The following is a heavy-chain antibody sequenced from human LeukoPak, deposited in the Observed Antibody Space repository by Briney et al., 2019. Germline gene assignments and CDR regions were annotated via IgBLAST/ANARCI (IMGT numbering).Heavy chain of an antibody. CDR1: GFTFSSYE. V-gene: IGHV3-48*03. CDR3: ARTRSSAGSIDY. CDR2: ISSSDSTI. J-gene: IGHJ4*02. D-gene: IGHD6-13*01. Sequence: GGSLRLSCAASGFTFSSYEMNWVRQAPGKGLEWVSYISSSDSTIYYADSVKGRFTISRDNAKNSLYLQMNNLKGEDTALYYCARTRSSAGSIDYWGQGTLVTVSS.